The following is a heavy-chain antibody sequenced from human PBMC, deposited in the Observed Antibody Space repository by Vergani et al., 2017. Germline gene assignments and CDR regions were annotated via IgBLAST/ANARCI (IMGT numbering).Heavy chain of an antibody. J-gene: IGHJ6*02. V-gene: IGHV1-69*12. D-gene: IGHD5-12*01. Sequence: QVQLVQSGAEVKKPGSSVKVSCKASGGTFSRYAISWVRQAPGQGFEWMGGIIPIFGTANYAQKFQGRVTITADESTSTAYMELSSLRSEDTAVYYCATPRLRFSYYYYYGMDVWGQGTLVAVSS. CDR1: GGTFSRYA. CDR3: ATPRLRFSYYYYYGMDV. CDR2: IIPIFGTA.